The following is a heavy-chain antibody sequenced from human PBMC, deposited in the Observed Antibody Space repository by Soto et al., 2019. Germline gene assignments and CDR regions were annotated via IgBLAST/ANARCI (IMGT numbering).Heavy chain of an antibody. J-gene: IGHJ4*02. CDR3: AKVSISKSSAVTFDS. D-gene: IGHD2-15*01. Sequence: QVQLVESGGGMVQPGTSRRLSCAVSGFTFSTYDMHWVRQAPGKGLEWVAVVSYDTAYENYADSVKGRFTISRDNSKNILYLQMNSLRAEDTAVYYCAKVSISKSSAVTFDSWGRGTLVTVSS. V-gene: IGHV3-30*18. CDR1: GFTFSTYD. CDR2: VSYDTAYE.